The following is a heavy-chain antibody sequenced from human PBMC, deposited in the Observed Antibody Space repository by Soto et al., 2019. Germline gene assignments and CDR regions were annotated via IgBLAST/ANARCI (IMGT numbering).Heavy chain of an antibody. CDR3: AKLPWADYGGIFDP. CDR1: GVSISNYY. CDR2: IYYSGST. V-gene: IGHV4-59*01. J-gene: IGHJ5*02. D-gene: IGHD4-17*01. Sequence: PSETLSLTCAVSGVSISNYYWTWIRQPPGKGLEWIGYIYYSGSTNYNPSLKSRVTISVATSKNQFSLKLSSVTAADTAVYSCAKLPWADYGGIFDPWGQGTLVTVSS.